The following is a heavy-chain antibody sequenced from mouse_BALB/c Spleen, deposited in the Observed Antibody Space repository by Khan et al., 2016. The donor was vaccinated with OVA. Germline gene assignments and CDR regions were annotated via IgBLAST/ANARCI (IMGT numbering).Heavy chain of an antibody. D-gene: IGHD1-1*01. CDR2: INPSTDYD. CDR3: GRSGTTKFAY. Sequence: QVQLQQSGAELAKPGASVKMSCKASGYTFISYWIHWVKQRPGQGLEWIGYINPSTDYDEYNQKFKDKATLTADKSSSTAYMQLSSLTSEDSAIYVCGRSGTTKFAYWGQGTLVTVST. V-gene: IGHV1-7*01. J-gene: IGHJ3*01. CDR1: GYTFISYW.